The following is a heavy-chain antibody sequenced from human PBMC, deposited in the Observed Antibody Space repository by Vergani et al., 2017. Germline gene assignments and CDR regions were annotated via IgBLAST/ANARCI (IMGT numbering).Heavy chain of an antibody. J-gene: IGHJ4*02. Sequence: QLVESGGGWVQPGGSLRLSCVVSGFTFSSYDMHWVRQATGKGLEWVSAIGTAGDTYYPGSVKGRFTISRENAKNSLYLQMNSLRAGDTAIYYCARAVSTTVGDPPGYWGQGTLVTVSS. CDR3: ARAVSTTVGDPPGY. CDR2: IGTAGDT. CDR1: GFTFSSYD. V-gene: IGHV3-13*01. D-gene: IGHD4-23*01.